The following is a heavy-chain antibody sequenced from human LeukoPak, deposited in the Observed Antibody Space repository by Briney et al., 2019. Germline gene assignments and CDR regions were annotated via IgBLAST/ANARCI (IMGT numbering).Heavy chain of an antibody. D-gene: IGHD6-13*01. V-gene: IGHV1-69*04. CDR3: ARAPGYSSSWYSDFDY. Sequence: ASVKVSCKASGGTFSSYAISWVRQAPGQGLEWMGRIIPILGIANYAQKFQGRVTITADKSTSTAYMELSSLRSEDTAVYYCARAPGYSSSWYSDFDYWGQGTLVTVSS. CDR1: GGTFSSYA. J-gene: IGHJ4*02. CDR2: IIPILGIA.